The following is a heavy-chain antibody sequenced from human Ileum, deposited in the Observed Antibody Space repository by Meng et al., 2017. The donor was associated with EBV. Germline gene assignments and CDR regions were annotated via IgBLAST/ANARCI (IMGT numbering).Heavy chain of an antibody. CDR2: IYYSGST. Sequence: QVQLQESGPGLVKPSXXXXXTCTVSGGSISSGDYYWSWIRQPPGKGLAWIGYIYYSGSTYYNPSLKSRVTISVDTSKNQFSLKLSSVTAADTAVYYCARGPTTYFDYWGQGTLVTVSS. V-gene: IGHV4-30-4*01. D-gene: IGHD4-17*01. CDR3: ARGPTTYFDY. CDR1: GGSISSGDYY. J-gene: IGHJ4*02.